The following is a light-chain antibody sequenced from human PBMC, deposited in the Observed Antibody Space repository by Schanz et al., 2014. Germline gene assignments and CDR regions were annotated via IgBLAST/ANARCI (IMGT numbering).Light chain of an antibody. CDR2: DAS. J-gene: IGKJ4*01. CDR3: QQRDNWPLLT. Sequence: ETVLTQSPGTLSLSPGERATLSCRASQSVSSSYLAWYQQKPGQPPRLLIYDASNRATGIPARFSGSGSGTDFTLTISSLEPEDFAVYYCQQRDNWPLLTFGGGTKVEV. CDR1: QSVSSSY. V-gene: IGKV3-11*01.